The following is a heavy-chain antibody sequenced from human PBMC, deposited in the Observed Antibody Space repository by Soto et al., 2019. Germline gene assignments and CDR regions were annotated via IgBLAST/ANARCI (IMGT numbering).Heavy chain of an antibody. CDR3: AKDQAMIVVVIPDY. Sequence: PGGSLRLSWAASGCPFSSYAMSWVRQAPGKGLEWVSAISGSGGSTYYADSVKGRFTISRDNSKNTLYLQMNSLRAEDTAVYYCAKDQAMIVVVIPDYWGQGTLVTVSS. V-gene: IGHV3-23*01. CDR1: GCPFSSYA. J-gene: IGHJ4*02. D-gene: IGHD3-22*01. CDR2: ISGSGGST.